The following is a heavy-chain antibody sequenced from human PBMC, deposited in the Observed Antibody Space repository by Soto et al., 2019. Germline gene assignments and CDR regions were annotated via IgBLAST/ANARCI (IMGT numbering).Heavy chain of an antibody. D-gene: IGHD6-13*01. CDR3: ARDWYVDSSSWGNWFDP. Sequence: QVQLVQSGAEVKKPGASVKVSCKASGYTFTSYGISWVRQAPGQGLEWMGWISAYNGNTNYAQKLQGRVTITTDTATSTAYMELRSLRSDDTAVYYCARDWYVDSSSWGNWFDPWGQGTLVTVSS. J-gene: IGHJ5*02. V-gene: IGHV1-18*01. CDR2: ISAYNGNT. CDR1: GYTFTSYG.